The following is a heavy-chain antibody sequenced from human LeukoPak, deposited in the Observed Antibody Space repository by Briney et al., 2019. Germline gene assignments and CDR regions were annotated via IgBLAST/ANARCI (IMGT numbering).Heavy chain of an antibody. CDR1: GFTFSSYA. Sequence: GGSLRLSCAASGFTFSSYAMSWVRQAPGKGLEWVANIKQDGSEKYYVDSVKGRFTISRDNAKNSLYLQMNSLRAEDTAVYYCARVYWYFDLWGRGTLVTVSS. J-gene: IGHJ2*01. CDR2: IKQDGSEK. CDR3: ARVYWYFDL. V-gene: IGHV3-7*01.